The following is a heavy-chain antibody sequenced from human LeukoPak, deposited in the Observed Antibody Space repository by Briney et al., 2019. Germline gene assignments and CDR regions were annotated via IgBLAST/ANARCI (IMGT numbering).Heavy chain of an antibody. CDR3: AKGHYDFWSGYYMPGGMDV. Sequence: GRSLRLSCAASGFTFSSYGMHWVRQAPGKGPEWVALISYDGSNKYYADSVKGRFTIYRDNSKNTLYLQMNSLRAEDTAVYYCAKGHYDFWSGYYMPGGMDVWGQGTTVTVSS. V-gene: IGHV3-30*18. D-gene: IGHD3-3*01. CDR1: GFTFSSYG. J-gene: IGHJ6*02. CDR2: ISYDGSNK.